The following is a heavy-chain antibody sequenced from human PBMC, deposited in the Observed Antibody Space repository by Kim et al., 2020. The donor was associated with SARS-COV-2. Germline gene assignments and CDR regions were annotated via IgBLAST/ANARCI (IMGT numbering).Heavy chain of an antibody. J-gene: IGHJ4*02. CDR3: ANRGGDGYKSFDY. CDR2: ISGSGGST. D-gene: IGHD3-16*01. V-gene: IGHV3-23*01. CDR1: GFTFSSYA. Sequence: GGSLRLSCAASGFTFSSYAMSWVRQAPGKGLEWVSAISGSGGSTYYADSVKGRFTISRDNSKNTLYLQMNSLRAEDTAVYYCANRGGDGYKSFDYWGQGTLVTVSS.